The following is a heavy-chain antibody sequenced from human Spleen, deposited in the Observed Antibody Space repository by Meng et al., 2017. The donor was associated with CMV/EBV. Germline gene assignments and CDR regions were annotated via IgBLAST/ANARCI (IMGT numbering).Heavy chain of an antibody. CDR2: ISSGSTI. D-gene: IGHD2-21*01. J-gene: IGHJ6*02. CDR1: GFTFSDYY. CDR3: AREDCGGDCYPYYYYGMDV. Sequence: GESLKISCAASGFTFSDYYMSWIRQAPGKGLEWVSYISSGSTIYYADSVKGRFTISRDNAKNSLYLQMNSLRAEDTAVYYCAREDCGGDCYPYYYYGMDVWGQGTTVTVSS. V-gene: IGHV3-11*04.